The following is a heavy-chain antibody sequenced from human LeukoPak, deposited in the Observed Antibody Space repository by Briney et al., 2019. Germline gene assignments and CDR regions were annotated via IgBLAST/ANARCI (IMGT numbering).Heavy chain of an antibody. V-gene: IGHV3-33*01. D-gene: IGHD3-10*01. CDR2: IWYDGSNK. CDR3: ARGLKTYYYGSGSYFPSYFDY. Sequence: PGGSLRLSCAASGFTFSSYGMHWVRQAPGKGLEWVAVIWYDGSNKYYADSVKGRFTISRDNSKNTLYLQMNSLRAEDTAVYYCARGLKTYYYGSGSYFPSYFDYWGQGTLVTVSS. CDR1: GFTFSSYG. J-gene: IGHJ4*02.